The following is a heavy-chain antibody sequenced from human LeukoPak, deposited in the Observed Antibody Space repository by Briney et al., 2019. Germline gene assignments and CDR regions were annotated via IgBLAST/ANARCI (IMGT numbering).Heavy chain of an antibody. Sequence: PGGSLRLSCAASGFTFSNYVMSWVRKAPGKGPEGVFGINGGGGSTFYAESVTGRFTISRDNSKNTLFLQMNTLRAEDTAVYYCVKDGRRSPPCWGQGTLVTVSS. CDR3: VKDGRRSPPC. V-gene: IGHV3-23*01. J-gene: IGHJ4*02. D-gene: IGHD2-15*01. CDR2: INGGGGST. CDR1: GFTFSNYV.